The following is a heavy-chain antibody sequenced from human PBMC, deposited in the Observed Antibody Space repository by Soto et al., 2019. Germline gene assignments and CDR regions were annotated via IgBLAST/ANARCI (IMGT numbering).Heavy chain of an antibody. D-gene: IGHD5-18*01. CDR1: KFTITSYW. CDR3: AREVSHGYVLRGMDV. V-gene: IGHV3-74*01. Sequence: EVQLVESGGGLVQPGGSVRLSCAASKFTITSYWMHWVRQAPGKGLVWVSRINSDGSSISYADAVKGRFTISRDNAKNTLYLQIISLIVEDTAVYYCAREVSHGYVLRGMDVWGQGTTVTVFS. J-gene: IGHJ6*02. CDR2: INSDGSSI.